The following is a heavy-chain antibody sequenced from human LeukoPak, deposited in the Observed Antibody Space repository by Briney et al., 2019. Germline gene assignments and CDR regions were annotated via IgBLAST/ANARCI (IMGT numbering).Heavy chain of an antibody. CDR2: ISPYNGNT. Sequence: ASVKVSCKASGYTFINYGISWVRQAPGQGLEWMGWISPYNGNTNFPQKFQGRVTMTTDTSTSTAYMELRSLRSDDTAVHFCARGGSGGYYWDYWGQGTLVTVSS. J-gene: IGHJ4*02. D-gene: IGHD3-22*01. CDR1: GYTFINYG. CDR3: ARGGSGGYYWDY. V-gene: IGHV1-18*01.